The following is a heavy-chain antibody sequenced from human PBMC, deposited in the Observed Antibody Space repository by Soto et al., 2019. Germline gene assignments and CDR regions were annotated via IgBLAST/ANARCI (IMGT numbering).Heavy chain of an antibody. CDR2: ISYDGSNK. CDR1: GFTFSSYG. V-gene: IGHV3-30*18. D-gene: IGHD3-3*01. J-gene: IGHJ6*02. Sequence: PGGSLRLSCAASGFTFSSYGMHWVLQAPGKGLEWVAVISYDGSNKYYADSVKGRFTISGDNSKNTLYLQMNSLRAEDTAVYYCANSKRDFWSGYPGYYYYGMDVWGQGTTVTVSS. CDR3: ANSKRDFWSGYPGYYYYGMDV.